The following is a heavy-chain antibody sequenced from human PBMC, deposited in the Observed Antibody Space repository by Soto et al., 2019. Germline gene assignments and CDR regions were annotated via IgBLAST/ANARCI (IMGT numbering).Heavy chain of an antibody. CDR3: ARDPDQAAAGTHFDY. V-gene: IGHV1-3*01. CDR2: INAGNGNT. CDR1: GYTFTTYG. J-gene: IGHJ4*02. D-gene: IGHD6-13*01. Sequence: ASVKVSCKASGYTFTTYGIHWVRQAPGQRLEWMGWINAGNGNTKYSQKSQGRVTISRDTSASTAYMELNSLRSEDTAVYYCARDPDQAAAGTHFDYWGQGTLVTVS.